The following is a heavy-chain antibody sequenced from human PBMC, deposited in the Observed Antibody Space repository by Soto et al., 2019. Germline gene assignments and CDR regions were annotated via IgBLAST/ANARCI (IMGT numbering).Heavy chain of an antibody. CDR2: IYYSGST. CDR3: ARNVEYSSSSFYYYYMDG. Sequence: PSETLSLTCTVSGGSISSYYWSWIRQPPGKGLEWIGYIYYSGSTNYNPSLKSRVTISVDTSKNQFSLKLSSVTAADTAVYYCARNVEYSSSSFYYYYMDGWGKGTTVTVSS. CDR1: GGSISSYY. V-gene: IGHV4-59*08. D-gene: IGHD6-6*01. J-gene: IGHJ6*03.